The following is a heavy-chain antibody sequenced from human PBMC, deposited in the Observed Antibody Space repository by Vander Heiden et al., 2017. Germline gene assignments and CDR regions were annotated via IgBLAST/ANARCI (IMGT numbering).Heavy chain of an antibody. Sequence: QVQLVQSGAEVKKPGSSVKVSCKASGGTFSSYAISWVRQAPGQGLEWMGGIIPIVGTANYAQKFQGRVTITADKSTSTAYMELSSLRSEDTAVYYCASHYGDYLWRGDDAFDIWGQGTMVTVSS. CDR2: IIPIVGTA. CDR1: GGTFSSYA. D-gene: IGHD4-17*01. CDR3: ASHYGDYLWRGDDAFDI. V-gene: IGHV1-69*06. J-gene: IGHJ3*02.